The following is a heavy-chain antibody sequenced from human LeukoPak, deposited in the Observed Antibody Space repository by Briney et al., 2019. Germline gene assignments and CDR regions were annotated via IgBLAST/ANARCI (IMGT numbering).Heavy chain of an antibody. J-gene: IGHJ4*02. Sequence: GRSLRLSCAASGFTFDDYAMHWVRQAPGKGLEWVSGISWNSGSIGYADSVKGRFTISRDNAKNSLYLQMNSLRAEDTALYYCAKDSLRYCSSTSCYQFDYWSQGTLVTVSS. CDR3: AKDSLRYCSSTSCYQFDY. V-gene: IGHV3-9*01. D-gene: IGHD2-2*01. CDR2: ISWNSGSI. CDR1: GFTFDDYA.